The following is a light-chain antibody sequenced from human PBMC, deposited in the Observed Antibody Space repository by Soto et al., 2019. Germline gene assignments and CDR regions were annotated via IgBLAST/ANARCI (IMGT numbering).Light chain of an antibody. J-gene: IGKJ1*01. CDR2: GAS. CDR3: QQYAGSPRT. Sequence: VLTQSPDTLSLSPGERATLSCRASRSVSSNLAWYQQKPGQAPRLLIYGASTRATGIPARFSGSGSGTDFTLTINRVEPEDFAVYFCQQYAGSPRTFGQGTKVDIK. V-gene: IGKV3-20*01. CDR1: RSVSSN.